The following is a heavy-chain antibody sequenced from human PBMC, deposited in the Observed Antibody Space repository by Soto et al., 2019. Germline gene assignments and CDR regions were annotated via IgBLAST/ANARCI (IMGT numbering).Heavy chain of an antibody. D-gene: IGHD3-10*01. CDR1: GYTFTSYA. J-gene: IGHJ6*02. CDR3: AREGFYAAGRYSYGYSPPRHYGLDV. Sequence: ASVKVSCKASGYTFTSYAMHWVRQAPGQRLEWMGWISAGSGVTLYAENFQDRVSITIDTSTKVAYMEMTTLKSDDTAVYYCAREGFYAAGRYSYGYSPPRHYGLDVWGQGTTVTVSS. V-gene: IGHV1-3*01. CDR2: ISAGSGVT.